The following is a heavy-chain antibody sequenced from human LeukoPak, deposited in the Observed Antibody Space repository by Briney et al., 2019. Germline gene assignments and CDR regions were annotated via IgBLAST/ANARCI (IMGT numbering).Heavy chain of an antibody. Sequence: GESLKISCEASGYNFPIYWIGWVRQMPGKGLEWMAIIYPDDSDTRYSPSFQGHVTISADKSISTAYLQWSSLKASYTAIYYCAKGGGSGNPVDSWGQGTLVVVSS. CDR2: IYPDDSDT. CDR3: AKGGGSGNPVDS. V-gene: IGHV5-51*01. D-gene: IGHD1-26*01. CDR1: GYNFPIYW. J-gene: IGHJ4*02.